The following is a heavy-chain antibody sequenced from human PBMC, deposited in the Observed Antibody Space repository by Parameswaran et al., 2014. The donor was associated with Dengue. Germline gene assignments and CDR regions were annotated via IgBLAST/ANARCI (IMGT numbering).Heavy chain of an antibody. Sequence: WVRQAPGQGLEWMGWINPNSGGTNFAQNFQGRVTLTRDTSISTAYMEVTSDDTAVYYCARDSYYYDSSGYPGANDAFDIWGQGTMVTVSS. V-gene: IGHV1-2*02. CDR2: INPNSGGT. D-gene: IGHD3-22*01. CDR3: ARDSYYYDSSGYPGANDAFDI. J-gene: IGHJ3*02.